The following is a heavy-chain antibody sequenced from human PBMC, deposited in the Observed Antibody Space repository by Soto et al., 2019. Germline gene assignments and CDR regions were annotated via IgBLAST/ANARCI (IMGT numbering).Heavy chain of an antibody. CDR2: INPSGGST. CDR3: ARGGPTSIAVAGTNYYDYYGMDV. D-gene: IGHD6-19*01. V-gene: IGHV1-46*01. J-gene: IGHJ6*02. CDR1: GYTFTSYY. Sequence: ASVKVSCKASGYTFTSYYMHWVRQAPGQGLEWMGIINPSGGSTSYAQKFQGRVTMTRDTSTSTVYMELSSLRSEDTAVYYCARGGPTSIAVAGTNYYDYYGMDVWGQGTTVTVSS.